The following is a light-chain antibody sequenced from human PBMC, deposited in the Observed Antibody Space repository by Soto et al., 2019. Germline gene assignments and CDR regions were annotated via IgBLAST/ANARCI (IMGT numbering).Light chain of an antibody. CDR2: GAS. J-gene: IGKJ2*01. CDR1: QSVSSN. CDR3: QQYNNWPPYT. V-gene: IGKV3-15*01. Sequence: TQCPATLSVTPGERATLSCRASQSVSSNLAWYQQKPGQAPRLLIYGASTRATGIPARFSGSGSGTEFTLTISSLQSEDFAVYYCQQYNNWPPYTFGQGTK.